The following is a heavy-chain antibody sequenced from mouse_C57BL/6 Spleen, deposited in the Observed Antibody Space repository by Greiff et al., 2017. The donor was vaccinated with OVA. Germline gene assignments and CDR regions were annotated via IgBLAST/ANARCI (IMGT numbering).Heavy chain of an antibody. Sequence: VKPGASVKMSCKASGYIFTSYWITWVKQRPGQGLEWIGDIYPGSGSTNYNEKFKSKATLTVDTSSSTAYMQLSSLTSEDSAVYYCASGGATVQGVDYAMDYWGQGTSVTVSS. J-gene: IGHJ4*01. D-gene: IGHD1-1*01. CDR3: ASGGATVQGVDYAMDY. CDR1: GYIFTSYW. V-gene: IGHV1-55*01. CDR2: IYPGSGST.